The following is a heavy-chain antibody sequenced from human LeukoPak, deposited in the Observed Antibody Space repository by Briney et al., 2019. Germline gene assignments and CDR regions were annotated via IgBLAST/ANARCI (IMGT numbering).Heavy chain of an antibody. CDR2: INHSGST. CDR3: ARGQRGFRDFWSGYSEGKNWFDP. Sequence: SGTLSLTCAVSGGSISSSNWWSWVRQPPGKGLEWIGEINHSGSTNYNPSLKSRVTISVDTSKNQFSLKLSSVTAADTAVYYCARGQRGFRDFWSGYSEGKNWFDPWGQGTLVTVSS. D-gene: IGHD3-3*01. CDR1: GGSISSSNW. J-gene: IGHJ5*02. V-gene: IGHV4-4*02.